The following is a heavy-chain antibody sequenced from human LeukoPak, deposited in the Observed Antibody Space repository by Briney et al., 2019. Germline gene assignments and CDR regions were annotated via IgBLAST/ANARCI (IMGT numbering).Heavy chain of an antibody. V-gene: IGHV3-23*01. CDR1: GFAFSDYA. CDR2: ITNNGGGT. CDR3: VKETGHNWGYFEF. D-gene: IGHD7-27*01. Sequence: GGSLRLSCATSGFAFSDYAMTWVRQAPGKGLAWVSVITNNGGGTYYAGSVKGRFTISRGNSKNTLYLQMNNLRADDTAVFYCVKETGHNWGYFEFWGQGTLVTVSS. J-gene: IGHJ4*02.